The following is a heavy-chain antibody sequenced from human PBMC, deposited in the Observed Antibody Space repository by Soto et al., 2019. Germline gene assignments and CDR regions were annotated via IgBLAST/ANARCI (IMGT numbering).Heavy chain of an antibody. D-gene: IGHD2-21*02. CDR1: GGTFNRYT. Sequence: QVQLVQSGAEVKKPGSSVKVSCKASGGTFNRYTFNWVRQAPGHGLEWMGRIIPVLGIANNAQKFQGRVTISADTSTSTAYVELSSLRSEDTAVYYCATEGDSGAHAFDIWGQGTMVTVSS. J-gene: IGHJ3*02. CDR3: ATEGDSGAHAFDI. V-gene: IGHV1-69*02. CDR2: IIPVLGIA.